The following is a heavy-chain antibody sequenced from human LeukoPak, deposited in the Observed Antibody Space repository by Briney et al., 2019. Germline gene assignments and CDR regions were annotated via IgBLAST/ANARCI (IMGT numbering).Heavy chain of an antibody. V-gene: IGHV4-4*07. J-gene: IGHJ4*02. CDR1: GGSISSYY. Sequence: SETLSLTCTVSGGSISSYYWSWIRRPAGKGLEWIGRIYTSGSTNYNPSLKSRVTMSVDTSKNQFSLKLSSVTAADTAVYYCASSGQLGPFDYWGQGTLVTVSS. CDR3: ASSGQLGPFDY. CDR2: IYTSGST. D-gene: IGHD6-13*01.